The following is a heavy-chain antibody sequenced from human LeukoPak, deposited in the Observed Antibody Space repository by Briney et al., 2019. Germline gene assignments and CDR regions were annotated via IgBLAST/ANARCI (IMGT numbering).Heavy chain of an antibody. CDR2: IYYSGST. D-gene: IGHD3-16*01. V-gene: IGHV4-59*01. J-gene: IGHJ4*02. Sequence: SETLSLTCTVSGGSIGTYYWSWIRQPPGKGLEWIAYIYYSGSTNYNPSLKSRVTISLDTSKNQFSLRLSSVTAADTAVYYCARNTLRTRAYFDYWGQGTLVTVSS. CDR1: GGSIGTYY. CDR3: ARNTLRTRAYFDY.